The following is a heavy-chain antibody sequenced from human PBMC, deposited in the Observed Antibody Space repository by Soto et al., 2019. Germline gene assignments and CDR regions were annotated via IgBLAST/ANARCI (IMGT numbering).Heavy chain of an antibody. Sequence: QITLKESGPTLVKPTQTLTLTCTFSGFSLSTSGVGVGWIRQPPGKALEWLALIYWDDDKRYSPSLKSRLTITKDTSKTQVVLTMTNMDPVDTATYYCAHRRYSSSPTSDFDYWGQGTLVTVSS. D-gene: IGHD6-6*01. CDR2: IYWDDDK. CDR1: GFSLSTSGVG. CDR3: AHRRYSSSPTSDFDY. J-gene: IGHJ4*02. V-gene: IGHV2-5*02.